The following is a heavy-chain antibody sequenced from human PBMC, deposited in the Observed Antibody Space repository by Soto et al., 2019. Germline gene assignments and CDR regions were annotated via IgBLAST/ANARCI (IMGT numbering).Heavy chain of an antibody. D-gene: IGHD3-3*01. CDR2: IEQAGSEK. CDR3: ARDLVPYYDFWSGYKPYYFDY. CDR1: GFTFSSYW. Sequence: EVQLVESGGGLVQPGGSLRLSCAASGFTFSSYWMSWVRQAPGKGLEWVANIEQAGSEKYYVDSVKGRFTISRDNAKNSLYLQMNSLRAEDTAVYYCARDLVPYYDFWSGYKPYYFDYWGQGTLVTVSS. J-gene: IGHJ4*02. V-gene: IGHV3-7*01.